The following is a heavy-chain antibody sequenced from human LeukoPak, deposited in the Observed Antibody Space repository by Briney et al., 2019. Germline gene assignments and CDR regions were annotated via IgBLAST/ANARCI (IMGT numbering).Heavy chain of an antibody. CDR2: SNPNSGGT. CDR1: GYTFTGYC. J-gene: IGHJ3*02. CDR3: ARPISLAAAGTHDAFDI. D-gene: IGHD6-13*01. V-gene: IGHV1-2*02. Sequence: ASVKVYCKAPGYTFTGYCMHWVRQAPGQGLEWMGWSNPNSGGTNYAQKFQGRVTMTRDTSISTAYMELSRLRSDDTAVYYCARPISLAAAGTHDAFDIRGQGTMVTVSS.